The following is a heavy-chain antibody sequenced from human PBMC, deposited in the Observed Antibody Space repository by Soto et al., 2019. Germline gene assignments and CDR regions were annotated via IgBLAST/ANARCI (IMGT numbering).Heavy chain of an antibody. D-gene: IGHD2-21*02. CDR1: GGTFSSYA. CDR2: IIPIFGTA. Sequence: QVQLVQSGAAVKKPGSSVKVSCKASGGTFSSYAISWVRQAPGQGLEWMGGIIPIFGTANYAQKFQGRVTITADESTSTAYMELSSLRSEDTAVYYCARGYCGGDCYPSEYYFDYWGQGTLVTVSS. J-gene: IGHJ4*02. CDR3: ARGYCGGDCYPSEYYFDY. V-gene: IGHV1-69*12.